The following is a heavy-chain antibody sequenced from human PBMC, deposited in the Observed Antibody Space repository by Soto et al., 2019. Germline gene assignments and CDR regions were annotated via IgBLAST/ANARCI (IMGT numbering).Heavy chain of an antibody. J-gene: IGHJ6*02. V-gene: IGHV4-4*02. D-gene: IGHD3-3*01. CDR2: IYHSGST. CDR1: GGSISSSNW. Sequence: QVQLQESGPGLVKPSGTLSLTCAVSGGSISSSNWWSWVRQPPGKGLEWIGEIYHSGSTNYNPSLKSRVTISVDKSKNQFSLKLSSVTAADTAVYYCANRMYYDFWSGYYNSYYGMDVWGQGTTVTVSS. CDR3: ANRMYYDFWSGYYNSYYGMDV.